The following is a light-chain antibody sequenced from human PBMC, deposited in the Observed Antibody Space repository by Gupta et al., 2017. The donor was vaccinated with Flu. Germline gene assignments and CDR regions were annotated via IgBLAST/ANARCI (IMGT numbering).Light chain of an antibody. V-gene: IGLV2-23*02. J-gene: IGLJ3*02. CDR1: TSDVGSYNF. CDR3: CSYANTKTLG. CDR2: EVT. Sequence: QSALTHPASVSVSPGQSITISCTGTTSDVGSYNFVSWYQQHPGKAPKSMSYEVTKRPSGVSNRFSGSKSGNKASLTISGLQAEDEADYYCCSYANTKTLGFGGGTKLTVL.